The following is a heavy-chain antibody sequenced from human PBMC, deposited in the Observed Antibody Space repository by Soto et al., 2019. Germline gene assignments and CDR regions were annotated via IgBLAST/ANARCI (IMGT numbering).Heavy chain of an antibody. CDR2: INPNSGGT. CDR3: ARDRRPVDWLFALGDDAFDI. D-gene: IGHD3-9*01. Sequence: GASVKVSCKASGYTFTGYYMHWVRQAPGQGLEWMGWINPNSGGTNYAQKFQGWVTMTRDTSISTAYMELSRLRSDDTAVYYCARDRRPVDWLFALGDDAFDIWGQGTMVTVSS. CDR1: GYTFTGYY. J-gene: IGHJ3*02. V-gene: IGHV1-2*04.